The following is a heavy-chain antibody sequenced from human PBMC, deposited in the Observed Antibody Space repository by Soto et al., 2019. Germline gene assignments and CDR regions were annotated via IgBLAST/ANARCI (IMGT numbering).Heavy chain of an antibody. CDR3: ARHFVAVVIKGWGY. CDR2: IYYNGNA. D-gene: IGHD3-22*01. J-gene: IGHJ4*02. Sequence: QLQLQESGPGLVKPSETLSLSCSVSGGSINRSNYYWDWIRQPPGKGLEWIGTIYYNGNAYYNPSLKSRAPMSVDTSKNQFSLKLISVTAADTAVYYCARHFVAVVIKGWGYWGQGTLVTVSS. CDR1: GGSINRSNYY. V-gene: IGHV4-39*01.